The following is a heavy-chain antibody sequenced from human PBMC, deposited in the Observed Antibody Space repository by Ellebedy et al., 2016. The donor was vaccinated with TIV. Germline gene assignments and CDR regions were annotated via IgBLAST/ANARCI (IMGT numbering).Heavy chain of an antibody. Sequence: GESLKISCAASGFTFSSYWMSWVRQAPGKGLEWVANIKQDGSEKYYVDSVKGRFTNSRDNAKNSLYLQMNSLRAEDTAMYYCARDRGTTMTVSDYWGQGTLVTVSS. D-gene: IGHD3-22*01. CDR3: ARDRGTTMTVSDY. J-gene: IGHJ4*02. CDR1: GFTFSSYW. CDR2: IKQDGSEK. V-gene: IGHV3-7*01.